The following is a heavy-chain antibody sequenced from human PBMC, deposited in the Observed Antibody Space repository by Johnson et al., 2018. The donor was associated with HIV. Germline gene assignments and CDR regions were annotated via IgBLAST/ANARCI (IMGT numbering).Heavy chain of an antibody. CDR2: IKSKTDGGTT. CDR1: GFTFSNAW. D-gene: IGHD7-27*01. CDR3: TLGVGTLMDDAFDI. V-gene: IGHV3-15*01. J-gene: IGHJ3*02. Sequence: VQLVESGGGVVQPGGSLRLSCATSGFTFSNAWMTWVRQAPGKGLEWVGRIKSKTDGGTTDYAAHVKGRFTISRGDSKNTLYLQMNSLKTEDTAVYYCTLGVGTLMDDAFDIWGQGTMVTVSS.